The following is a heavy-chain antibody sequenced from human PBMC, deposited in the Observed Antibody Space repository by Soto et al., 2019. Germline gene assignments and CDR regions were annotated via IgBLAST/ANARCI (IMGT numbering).Heavy chain of an antibody. CDR1: GGSISSYY. J-gene: IGHJ5*02. CDR3: ARHYCGGDCYSDWFDP. CDR2: IYYSGST. V-gene: IGHV4-59*01. D-gene: IGHD2-21*02. Sequence: SETLSLTCTVSGGSISSYYWSWIRQPPGKGLEWIGYIYYSGSTNYNPSLKSRVTISVDTSKNQFSLKLSSVTAADTAVYYCARHYCGGDCYSDWFDPWGQGTLVTVSS.